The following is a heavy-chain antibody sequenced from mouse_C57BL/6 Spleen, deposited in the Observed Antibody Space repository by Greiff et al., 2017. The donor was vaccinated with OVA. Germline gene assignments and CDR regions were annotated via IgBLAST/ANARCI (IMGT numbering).Heavy chain of an antibody. CDR1: GYTFTSYW. Sequence: QVQLQQPGAELVKPGASVKLSCKASGYTFTSYWMQWVKQRPGPGLEWIGEIDPSDSYTNYNQKFKGKATLTVDTSSSTAYMQLSSLTSEDAAVYYCARGDSSGGFAYWGQGTLVTVSA. V-gene: IGHV1-50*01. CDR2: IDPSDSYT. D-gene: IGHD3-2*02. CDR3: ARGDSSGGFAY. J-gene: IGHJ3*01.